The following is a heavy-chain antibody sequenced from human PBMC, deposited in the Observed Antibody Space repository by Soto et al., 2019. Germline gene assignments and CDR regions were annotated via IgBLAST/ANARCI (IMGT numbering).Heavy chain of an antibody. Sequence: GYRRISCEDSGFTFSSHWIHWVRQPPGKGLEWVARITNNGVSTTYADSVKGRFIISRDNDENTMYLQMSSLSANDTAVYYCVRDTSLSRVDYWGQGTLVTVSS. CDR3: VRDTSLSRVDY. CDR1: GFTFSSHW. V-gene: IGHV3-74*03. J-gene: IGHJ4*02. CDR2: ITNNGVST.